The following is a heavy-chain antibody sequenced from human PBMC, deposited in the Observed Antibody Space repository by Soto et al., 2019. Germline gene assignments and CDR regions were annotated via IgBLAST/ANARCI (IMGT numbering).Heavy chain of an antibody. J-gene: IGHJ3*01. D-gene: IGHD4-17*01. CDR2: IYPGDSDT. Sequence: GESLKISCKGSGYSFTTYWIGWVRLLPGKGLKWMGLIYPGDSDTRYNPSFRGQVTISADKSNSTAYLQWSSLKASDTAIFYCARQMKSTVTSFAFDLWGQGTMVTVSS. CDR3: ARQMKSTVTSFAFDL. V-gene: IGHV5-51*01. CDR1: GYSFTTYW.